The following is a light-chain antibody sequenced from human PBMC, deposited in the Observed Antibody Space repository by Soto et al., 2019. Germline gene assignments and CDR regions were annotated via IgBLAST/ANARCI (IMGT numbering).Light chain of an antibody. CDR2: GNM. CDR1: SSNIGTGYD. Sequence: QSVLTRPPSVSGAPGQRVTISCTGSSSNIGTGYDVHWYQHLPGTAPKLLIYGNMNRPLGVPDRFSGSKSGTSASLAITGLQAEDEADYYCQSYDRSLSGWVFGGGTKLTVL. CDR3: QSYDRSLSGWV. J-gene: IGLJ3*02. V-gene: IGLV1-40*01.